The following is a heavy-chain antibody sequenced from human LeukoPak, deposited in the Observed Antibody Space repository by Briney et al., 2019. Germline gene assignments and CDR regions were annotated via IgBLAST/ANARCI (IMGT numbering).Heavy chain of an antibody. V-gene: IGHV3-53*01. J-gene: IGHJ2*01. Sequence: GGSLRLSCAASGFTVSSNYMSWVRQVPGKGLEWVSVIYSGGSTYYADSVKGRFTISRDNSKNTLYLQMNSLRAEDTAVYYCARDNSGWYGYYWYFDLWGRGTLVTVSS. CDR1: GFTVSSNY. CDR2: IYSGGST. CDR3: ARDNSGWYGYYWYFDL. D-gene: IGHD6-19*01.